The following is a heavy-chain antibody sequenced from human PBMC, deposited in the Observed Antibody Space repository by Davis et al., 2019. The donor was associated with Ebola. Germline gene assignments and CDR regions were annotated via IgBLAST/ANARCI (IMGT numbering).Heavy chain of an antibody. J-gene: IGHJ4*02. CDR3: AKGVFSVDY. V-gene: IGHV3-23*01. CDR2: INNGGGNT. Sequence: GESLKISCAASGFTFSMFAMTWVRQAPGKGLEWVAGINNGGGNTFYADSVKGRFTISRDNSKNTLYLQMNSLRAEDTAVYYCAKGVFSVDYWGQGTLVTVSP. D-gene: IGHD2/OR15-2a*01. CDR1: GFTFSMFA.